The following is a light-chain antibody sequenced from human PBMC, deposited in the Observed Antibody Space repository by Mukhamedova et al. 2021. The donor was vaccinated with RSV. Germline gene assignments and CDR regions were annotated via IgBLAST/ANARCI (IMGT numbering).Light chain of an antibody. CDR2: GAS. CDR3: QKSNSDPIT. Sequence: WYQRRVHGKVPNLLIYGASTLQSGVPSRFSGSGYGTDFTLTITSLQPEDVATYYCQKSNSDPITFGQGTRLEIK. V-gene: IGKV1-27*01. J-gene: IGKJ5*01.